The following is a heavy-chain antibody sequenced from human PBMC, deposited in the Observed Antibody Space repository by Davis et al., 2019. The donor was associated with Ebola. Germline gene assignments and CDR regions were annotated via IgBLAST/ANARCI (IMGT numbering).Heavy chain of an antibody. J-gene: IGHJ4*02. CDR3: ARADFDY. Sequence: GESLKISCAASGFTFSSKWMHWVRQAPGKGLVWVSRINNDGSDTNYADSVKGRFTISRDNAKNTLYLQMNSLRAEDTAVYYCARADFDYWGQGTLVTVSS. CDR1: GFTFSSKW. CDR2: INNDGSDT. V-gene: IGHV3-74*01.